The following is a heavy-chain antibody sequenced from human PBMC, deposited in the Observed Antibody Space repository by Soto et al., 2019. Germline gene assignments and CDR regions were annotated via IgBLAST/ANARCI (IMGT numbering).Heavy chain of an antibody. CDR3: ARSPEATVTAFDY. CDR1: GGSISSGGYY. CDR2: IYDSGST. D-gene: IGHD4-17*01. V-gene: IGHV4-31*03. J-gene: IGHJ4*02. Sequence: QVQLQESGPGLVKPSQTLSLTCTVSGGSISSGGYYWSWIRQPPGKGLEWIGYIYDSGSTYYNPSLKSRVTIAVDTSKNQFSPQLPSVTAADTAVYYGARSPEATVTAFDYWGQGTLVNVSS.